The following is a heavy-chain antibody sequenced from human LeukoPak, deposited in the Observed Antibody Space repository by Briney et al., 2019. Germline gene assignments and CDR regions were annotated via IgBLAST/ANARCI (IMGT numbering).Heavy chain of an antibody. CDR1: GGSISSYY. CDR2: IYYSGST. V-gene: IGHV4-59*01. Sequence: SETLSLTCTVSGGSISSYYWSWIRQPPGKGLEWIGYIYYSGSTNYNPSLKSRVTISVDTSKNQFSLKLSSVTAADTAVYYCARGRFGELLLTYYFDYWGQGTLVTVSS. D-gene: IGHD3-10*01. CDR3: ARGRFGELLLTYYFDY. J-gene: IGHJ4*02.